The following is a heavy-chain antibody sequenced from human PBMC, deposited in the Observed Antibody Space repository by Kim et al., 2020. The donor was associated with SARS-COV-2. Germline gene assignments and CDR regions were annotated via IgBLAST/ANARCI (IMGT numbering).Heavy chain of an antibody. CDR3: ARGNYDFWSGPYYYYYYYMDV. CDR1: GGSFSGYY. CDR2: INHSGST. D-gene: IGHD3-3*01. V-gene: IGHV4-34*01. Sequence: SETLSLTCAVYGGSFSGYYWSWIRQPPGKGLEWIGEINHSGSTNYNPSLKSRVTISVDTSKNQFSLKLSSVTAADTAVYYCARGNYDFWSGPYYYYYYYMDVWGKGTTVTVSS. J-gene: IGHJ6*03.